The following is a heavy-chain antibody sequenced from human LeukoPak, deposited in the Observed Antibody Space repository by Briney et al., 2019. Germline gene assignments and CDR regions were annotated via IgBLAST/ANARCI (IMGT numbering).Heavy chain of an antibody. CDR3: ARSVVVGTAGIRRAFDI. CDR2: FYSGGST. Sequence: GGSLRLSCAVSGFSVSSNYMSWVRQAQGQGLDWVSVFYSGGSTYYADSVKGRFTISRDESKNTLFLQMDSLRAEDTAVYFCARSVVVGTAGIRRAFDIWSQGTMVTVSS. CDR1: GFSVSSNY. D-gene: IGHD2-15*01. J-gene: IGHJ3*02. V-gene: IGHV3-66*01.